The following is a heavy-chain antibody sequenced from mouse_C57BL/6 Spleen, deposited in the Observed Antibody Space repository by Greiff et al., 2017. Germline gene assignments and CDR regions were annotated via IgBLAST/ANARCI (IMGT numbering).Heavy chain of an antibody. D-gene: IGHD3-2*02. Sequence: EVQLQQSGTELVKPGASVKIPCKASGYTFTDYNMDWVKQSHGKSLEWIGDINPNNGGTIYNQKFKGKATLTVDKSSSTAYMELRSLTSEDTAVYYCARWGTAQATWAYWGQGTLVTVSA. J-gene: IGHJ3*01. V-gene: IGHV1-18*01. CDR1: GYTFTDYN. CDR2: INPNNGGT. CDR3: ARWGTAQATWAY.